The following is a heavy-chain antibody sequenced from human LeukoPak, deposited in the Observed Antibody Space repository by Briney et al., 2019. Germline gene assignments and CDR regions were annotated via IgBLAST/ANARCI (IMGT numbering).Heavy chain of an antibody. CDR2: ISGSGGST. CDR3: AKRQGIAAAGHYYFDY. D-gene: IGHD6-13*01. V-gene: IGHV3-23*01. Sequence: GGSLRLSCAASGFNFSNYAMTWVRQAPGKGLEWVSAISGSGGSTYYADSVKGRFTISRDNSKNTLYLQMNSLRAEDTAVYYCAKRQGIAAAGHYYFDYWGQGTLVTVSS. J-gene: IGHJ4*02. CDR1: GFNFSNYA.